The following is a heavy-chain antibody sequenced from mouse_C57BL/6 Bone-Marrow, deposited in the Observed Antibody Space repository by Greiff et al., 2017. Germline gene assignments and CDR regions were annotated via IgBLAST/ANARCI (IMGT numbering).Heavy chain of an antibody. CDR2: IYPGDGDT. CDR3: AREDSSGYGNY. V-gene: IGHV1-80*01. J-gene: IGHJ2*01. CDR1: GYAFSSYW. D-gene: IGHD3-2*02. Sequence: VQLQQSGAELVKPGASVKISCKASGYAFSSYWMNWVKQRPGKGLEWIGQIYPGDGDTNYTGKFKGKATLTADKSSSTAYMQLRSLTSKDAAVYFCAREDSSGYGNYWGQGTTRTVSS.